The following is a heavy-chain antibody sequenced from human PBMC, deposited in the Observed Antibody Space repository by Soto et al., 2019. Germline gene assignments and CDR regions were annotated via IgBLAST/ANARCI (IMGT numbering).Heavy chain of an antibody. V-gene: IGHV4-31*03. D-gene: IGHD5-18*01. CDR1: GGSISSNGYY. CDR3: ARYWGTALVLDP. Sequence: QVQLQESGPGLVKHSQTLSLTCIVSGGSISSNGYYWNWIRQHPGKGLEWIRYIYHSGSTYYNPCRLRRASRPLRTSKNRFAPNPSYLTVADTVMYYCARYWGTALVLDPWGQGILVTVSS. CDR2: IYHSGST. J-gene: IGHJ5*02.